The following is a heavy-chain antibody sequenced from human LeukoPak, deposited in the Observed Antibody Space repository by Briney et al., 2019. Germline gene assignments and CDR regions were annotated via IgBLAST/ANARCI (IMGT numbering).Heavy chain of an antibody. CDR2: ISYSGST. J-gene: IGHJ4*02. CDR3: ALRGATGVDFDQ. Sequence: PSETLSLTCSASGGSMVRYYWSWIRQPPGKGLEWIGYISYSGSTNYNPSLKSRLTISVDTSKNQCSLKLSSVTAADTAVYYCALRGATGVDFDQWGQGSLVTVSS. D-gene: IGHD1-26*01. CDR1: GGSMVRYY. V-gene: IGHV4-59*01.